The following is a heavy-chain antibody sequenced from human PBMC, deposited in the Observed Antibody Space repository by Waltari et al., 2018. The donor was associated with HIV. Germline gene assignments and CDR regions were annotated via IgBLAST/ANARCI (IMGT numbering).Heavy chain of an antibody. V-gene: IGHV4-59*01. J-gene: IGHJ4*02. D-gene: IGHD3-9*01. Sequence: QVQLQESGPGLVKPSETLSLTCTVSGGSISSYYWSWIRQPPGQGLAWIGYIYYSGSTNYNPSLKSRVTISVDTSKNQFSLKLSSVTAADTAVYYCARVSAYYDILTGYSPYYFDYWGQGTLVTVSS. CDR3: ARVSAYYDILTGYSPYYFDY. CDR1: GGSISSYY. CDR2: IYYSGST.